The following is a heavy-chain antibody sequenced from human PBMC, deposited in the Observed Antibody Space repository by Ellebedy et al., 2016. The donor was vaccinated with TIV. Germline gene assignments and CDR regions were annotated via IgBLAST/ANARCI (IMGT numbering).Heavy chain of an antibody. D-gene: IGHD6-13*01. V-gene: IGHV1-18*04. Sequence: ASVKVSXXASGYTFTSYGISWVRQAPGQGLEWMGWISAYNGNTNYAQKLQGRVTMTTDTSTSTAYMELRSLRSDDTAVYYCARDIGHRYSSSASMDVWGQGTTVTVSS. J-gene: IGHJ6*02. CDR1: GYTFTSYG. CDR3: ARDIGHRYSSSASMDV. CDR2: ISAYNGNT.